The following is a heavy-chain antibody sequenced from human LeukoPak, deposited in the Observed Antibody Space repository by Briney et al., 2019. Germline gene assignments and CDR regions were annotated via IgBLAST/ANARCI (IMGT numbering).Heavy chain of an antibody. CDR3: ARASPINPDFDFWSGYYGHYYYYYYMDV. CDR2: IYYSGST. D-gene: IGHD3-3*01. CDR1: GGSISSYY. J-gene: IGHJ6*03. V-gene: IGHV4-59*01. Sequence: PSETLSLTCTVSGGSISSYYWSWIRQPPGKGLEWIGYIYYSGSTNYNPSLKSRVTISVDTSKNQFSLKLSSVTAADTAVYYCARASPINPDFDFWSGYYGHYYYYYYMDVWGKGTTVTVSS.